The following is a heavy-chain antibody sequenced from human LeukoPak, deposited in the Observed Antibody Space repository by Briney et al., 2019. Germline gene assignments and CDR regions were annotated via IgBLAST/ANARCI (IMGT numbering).Heavy chain of an antibody. D-gene: IGHD6-13*01. J-gene: IGHJ4*02. V-gene: IGHV4-38-2*02. CDR3: ATTPREYSSTWYYFDY. CDR2: IYHSGRT. CDR1: GYSISSGYY. Sequence: SETLSLTCTVSGYSISSGYYWGWIRQPPGKGLEWIGSIYHSGRTYYNPSLKSRVTMSVDTSKKQFSLNLSSVTAADTAVYYCATTPREYSSTWYYFDYWGQGILVTVSS.